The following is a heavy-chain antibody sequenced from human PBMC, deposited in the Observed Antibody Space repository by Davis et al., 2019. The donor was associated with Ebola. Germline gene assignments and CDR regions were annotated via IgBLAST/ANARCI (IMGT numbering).Heavy chain of an antibody. CDR1: GGSFSGYY. J-gene: IGHJ4*02. CDR3: ASSDFWSGYST. CDR2: INHSGST. V-gene: IGHV4-34*01. Sequence: SQTLSLTCAVYGGSFSGYYWSWIRQPPGKGLEWIGEINHSGSTNYNPSLKSRVTISVDTSKNHFSLKLSSVTAADTAVYYCASSDFWSGYSTWGQGTLVTVSS. D-gene: IGHD3-3*01.